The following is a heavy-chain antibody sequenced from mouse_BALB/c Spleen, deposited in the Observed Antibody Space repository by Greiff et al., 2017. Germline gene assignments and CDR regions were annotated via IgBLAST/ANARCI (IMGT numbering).Heavy chain of an antibody. CDR3: ARSRGGYYEDY. CDR2: INPSNGRT. CDR1: GYTFTSYW. J-gene: IGHJ2*01. Sequence: QVQLQQPGAELVKPGASVKLSCKASGYTFTSYWMHWVKQRPGQGLEWIGEINPSNGRTNYNEKFKSKATLTVDKSSSTAYMQLSSLTSEDSAVYYCARSRGGYYEDYWGQGTTLTVSS. D-gene: IGHD2-3*01. V-gene: IGHV1S81*02.